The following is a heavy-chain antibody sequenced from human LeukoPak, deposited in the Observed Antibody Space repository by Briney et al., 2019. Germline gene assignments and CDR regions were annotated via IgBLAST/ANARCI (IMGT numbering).Heavy chain of an antibody. CDR1: GYTFTGYY. CDR2: INPNSGGT. Sequence: GASVKVSCKASGYTFTGYYMHWVRQAPGQGLEWMGWINPNSGGTNYAQKFQGRVTMTRDTSLSTAYMELSRLRSEDTAVYYCARAPDKVNRGYSGLYYYYMDVWGKGTTVTISS. V-gene: IGHV1-2*02. J-gene: IGHJ6*03. CDR3: ARAPDKVNRGYSGLYYYYMDV. D-gene: IGHD5-12*01.